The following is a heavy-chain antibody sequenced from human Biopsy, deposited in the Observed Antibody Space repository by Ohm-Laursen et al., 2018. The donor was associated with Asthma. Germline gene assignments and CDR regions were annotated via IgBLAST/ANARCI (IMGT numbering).Heavy chain of an antibody. CDR3: ARKAGSCISRTCYSLDF. V-gene: IGHV1-69*13. D-gene: IGHD2-2*01. CDR2: VSSVFGTT. J-gene: IGHJ4*02. CDR1: GGTFNTYV. Sequence: SVKVSCKTPGGTFNTYVIGWVRQAPGQGLEWMGGVSSVFGTTTYPQKFQDRVTITADDSTSTVYMELSSLRSEDTAVYYCARKAGSCISRTCYSLDFWGQGTLGTGSS.